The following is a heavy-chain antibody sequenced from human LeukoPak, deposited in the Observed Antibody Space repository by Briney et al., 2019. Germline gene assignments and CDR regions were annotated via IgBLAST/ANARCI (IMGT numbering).Heavy chain of an antibody. V-gene: IGHV1-18*01. D-gene: IGHD2-21*02. Sequence: ASVRVSFKASGYTFISYGISWVRQAPGQGLEGMGWISVYNGNTNYAQNLQGRVTMPTDTSTSTAYMELRSLRSDDTAVYYCARGLGVVTAQSEQPKPRYFDLWGRGTQVTVSS. CDR2: ISVYNGNT. CDR3: ARGLGVVTAQSEQPKPRYFDL. CDR1: GYTFISYG. J-gene: IGHJ2*01.